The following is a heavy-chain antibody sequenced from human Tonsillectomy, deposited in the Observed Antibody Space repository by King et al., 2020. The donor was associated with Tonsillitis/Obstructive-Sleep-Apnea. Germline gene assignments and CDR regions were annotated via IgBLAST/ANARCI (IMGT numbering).Heavy chain of an antibody. J-gene: IGHJ4*02. Sequence: QLQESGPGLVKPSETLSLTCTVSGGSISSYYWCWIPPPPGKGLEWIVFIYYSGSTNYNPSLKSRVTISVDTSKNQFSLKPSSVTAADTAVYYCARASDGIDYWGQGTLVTVSS. CDR3: ARASDGIDY. V-gene: IGHV4-59*01. CDR1: GGSISSYY. CDR2: IYYSGST. D-gene: IGHD1-26*01.